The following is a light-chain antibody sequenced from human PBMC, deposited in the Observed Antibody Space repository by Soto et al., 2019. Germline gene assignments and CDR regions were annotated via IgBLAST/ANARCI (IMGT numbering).Light chain of an antibody. CDR2: GAS. V-gene: IGKV3-20*01. CDR3: QLYVSSGYT. J-gene: IGKJ2*01. CDR1: QSVRSSY. Sequence: EIVLSQSPGTLSLSPGERATLSCRASQSVRSSYLAWYQQKPGQAPRLLIFGASIRATGIPDMFSGSGSGTDCSLTISRLDPEYFVLYYCQLYVSSGYTFGQGTKLEIK.